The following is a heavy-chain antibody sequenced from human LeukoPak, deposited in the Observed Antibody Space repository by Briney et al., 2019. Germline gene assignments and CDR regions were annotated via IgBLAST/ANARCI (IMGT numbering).Heavy chain of an antibody. Sequence: GGSLRLSCAASGFTFSSYAMSWVRQAPGKGLEWVSAISGSGGSTYYADSVKGRFTISRDNSKNTLYLQMNSLRAEDTAVYYCAKRIKGYSSCWRGAFDIWGQGTMVTVSS. CDR3: AKRIKGYSSCWRGAFDI. V-gene: IGHV3-23*01. J-gene: IGHJ3*02. D-gene: IGHD6-19*01. CDR2: ISGSGGST. CDR1: GFTFSSYA.